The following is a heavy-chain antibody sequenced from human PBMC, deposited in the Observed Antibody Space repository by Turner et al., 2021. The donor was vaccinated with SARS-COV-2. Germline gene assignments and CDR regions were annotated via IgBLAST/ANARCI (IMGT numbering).Heavy chain of an antibody. V-gene: IGHV3-21*01. Sequence: EVQLVESGGGLVKPGGSLRLPCAASGFTFSNYNMNWVRQAPGKGLGWVSSVSSGRSYIYYADSVKGRFTISRDNAKKSLFLQMNSLRAEDTAVYYCARQKPGFDSSGYYPDAFDIWGQGTMVTVSS. D-gene: IGHD3-22*01. CDR3: ARQKPGFDSSGYYPDAFDI. J-gene: IGHJ3*02. CDR1: GFTFSNYN. CDR2: VSSGRSYI.